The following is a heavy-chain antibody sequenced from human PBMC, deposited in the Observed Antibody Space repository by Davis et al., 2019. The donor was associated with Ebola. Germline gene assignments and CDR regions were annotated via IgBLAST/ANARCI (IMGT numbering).Heavy chain of an antibody. D-gene: IGHD2-2*01. J-gene: IGHJ2*01. CDR2: INSDGSST. CDR1: GFTLSSYW. V-gene: IGHV3-74*01. CDR3: ARGYCRPPSCFWSLDV. Sequence: GESLKISCAASGFTLSSYWMHWVRQTPGKGLVWVSRINSDGSSTSYADSVKGRFTISRDNAKNTLYLQMNSLRAEDTAVYYCARGYCRPPSCFWSLDVWGRGTLVTVSS.